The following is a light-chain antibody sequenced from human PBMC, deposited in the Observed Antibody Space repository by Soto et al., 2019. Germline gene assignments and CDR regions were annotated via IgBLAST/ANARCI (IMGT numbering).Light chain of an antibody. CDR2: VNSDGSH. J-gene: IGLJ2*01. Sequence: QLVLTQSPSASASLGASVKLTCTLSSGHRTYAIAWHQQQPEKGPRFLMKVNSDGSHSKGDGIPHRFSGSSSGAERYLTISSLQSEDEADYYCQTWGTGIVLFGGGTKVTVL. CDR1: SGHRTYA. CDR3: QTWGTGIVL. V-gene: IGLV4-69*01.